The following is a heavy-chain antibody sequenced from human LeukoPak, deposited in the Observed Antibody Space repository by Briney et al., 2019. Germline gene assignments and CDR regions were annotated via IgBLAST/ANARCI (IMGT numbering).Heavy chain of an antibody. CDR1: GFTFSTYN. J-gene: IGHJ4*02. CDR3: ARATPSGSYWFDY. D-gene: IGHD3-10*01. CDR2: ISSGSSTI. Sequence: GGSLRLSCAASGFTFSTYNMYWLRQAPGKGLEWVSYISSGSSTIFYADSVKGRFTISRDNAKTSLYLQMNSLRAEDTAVYYCARATPSGSYWFDYWGQGTLVTVSS. V-gene: IGHV3-48*01.